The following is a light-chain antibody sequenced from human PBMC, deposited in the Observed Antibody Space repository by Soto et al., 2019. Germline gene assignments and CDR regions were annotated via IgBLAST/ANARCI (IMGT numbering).Light chain of an antibody. Sequence: EIVMTQSPATLSVSPGERATLSCRASQSVSSNLAWYQQKPGQAPRLLIYGASTRATGIPARFSGSGSGTGFTLTISSLQSEDFAVYYCQQYNNWPLFGGGTKV. CDR2: GAS. J-gene: IGKJ4*01. V-gene: IGKV3-15*01. CDR3: QQYNNWPL. CDR1: QSVSSN.